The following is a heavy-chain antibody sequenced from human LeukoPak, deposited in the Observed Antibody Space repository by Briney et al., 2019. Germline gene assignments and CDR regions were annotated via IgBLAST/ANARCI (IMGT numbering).Heavy chain of an antibody. V-gene: IGHV5-51*01. CDR1: VYSFTSYW. CDR3: ARRRDGYNEDAFDI. CDR2: IYPGDSAT. J-gene: IGHJ3*02. D-gene: IGHD5-24*01. Sequence: GESLKISCKGSVYSFTSYWSGWVRQMPGKGLEWMGIIYPGDSATRYSPSFQGQVTISADKSISTAYLQWSSLKATDTAMYYCARRRDGYNEDAFDIWGQGTMVTVSS.